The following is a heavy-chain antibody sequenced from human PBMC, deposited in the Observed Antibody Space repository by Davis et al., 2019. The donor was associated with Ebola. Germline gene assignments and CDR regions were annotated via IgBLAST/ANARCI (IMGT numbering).Heavy chain of an antibody. CDR2: ISADTGNT. J-gene: IGHJ3*02. CDR3: ARGISSWYTAFDI. CDR1: GYTFTTYG. D-gene: IGHD6-13*01. V-gene: IGHV1-18*01. Sequence: ASVKVSCKASGYTFTTYGITWVRQAPGQGLEWMGWISADTGNTKYPQKFQGRVTVTRDTVTRTAYMELSSLRSEDTAVYYCARGISSWYTAFDIWGQGTMVTVSS.